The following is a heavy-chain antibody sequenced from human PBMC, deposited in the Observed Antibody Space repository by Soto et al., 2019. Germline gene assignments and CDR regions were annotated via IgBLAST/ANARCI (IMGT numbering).Heavy chain of an antibody. J-gene: IGHJ6*02. CDR1: GFTFSSYG. V-gene: IGHV3-30*18. CDR3: VKEGSSGWPYYDGLDV. CDR2: ISYDGSNK. D-gene: IGHD6-19*01. Sequence: QVQLVESGGGVVQPGRSLRLSCAASGFTFSSYGMHWVRQAPGKGLEWVAVISYDGSNKYYADSVKGRFTISRDNSKNTLYLQMSSLRDEDTAVYYCVKEGSSGWPYYDGLDVWGQGTTVTVSS.